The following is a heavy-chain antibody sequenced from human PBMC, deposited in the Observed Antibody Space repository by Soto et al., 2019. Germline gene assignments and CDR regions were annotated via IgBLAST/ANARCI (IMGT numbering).Heavy chain of an antibody. CDR1: GGFLSESY. CDR2: INHVGGT. J-gene: IGHJ5*02. D-gene: IGHD3-16*01. V-gene: IGHV4-34*01. Sequence: SETLSLTCAVYGGFLSESYWTWIRQPPGKGLEWIGEINHVGGTNYNPSLKSRVTMSVDTSQNQFSLRLISVTAADTAMYFCVRIRYQLPSSVLWLDPWGQGTPVTVT. CDR3: VRIRYQLPSSVLWLDP.